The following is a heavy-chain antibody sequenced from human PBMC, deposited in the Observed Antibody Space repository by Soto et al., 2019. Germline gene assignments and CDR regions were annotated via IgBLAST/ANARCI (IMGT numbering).Heavy chain of an antibody. CDR2: INAGNGNT. CDR3: ARTGSSSWFWFDP. D-gene: IGHD6-13*01. J-gene: IGHJ5*02. CDR1: GYTFTSYA. V-gene: IGHV1-3*01. Sequence: GASVKVSCKASGYTFTSYAMHWVRQAPGQRLEWMGWINAGNGNTKYSQKFQGRVTITRDTSASTAYMELSSLRSEDMAVYYCARTGSSSWFWFDPWGQGTLVTVSS.